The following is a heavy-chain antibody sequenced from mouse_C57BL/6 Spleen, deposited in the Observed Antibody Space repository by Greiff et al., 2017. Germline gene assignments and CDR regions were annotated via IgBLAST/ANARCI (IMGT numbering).Heavy chain of an antibody. J-gene: IGHJ1*03. Sequence: VQGVESGAELVKPGASVKISCKASGYAFSSYWMNWVKQRPGKGLEWIGQIYPGDGDTNYNGKFKGKATLTADKSSSTAYMQLSSLTSEDSAVYFCARSKGNYPYFEVWGTGTTGTVSS. CDR1: GYAFSSYW. D-gene: IGHD2-1*01. CDR2: IYPGDGDT. CDR3: ARSKGNYPYFEV. V-gene: IGHV1-80*01.